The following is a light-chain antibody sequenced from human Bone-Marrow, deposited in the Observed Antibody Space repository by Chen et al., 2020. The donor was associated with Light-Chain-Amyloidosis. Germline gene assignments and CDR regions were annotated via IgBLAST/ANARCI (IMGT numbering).Light chain of an antibody. Sequence: SSELTQDPAVFVALGQTVRIQCQGDSLRSYYASWYQQKPGQAPVLVIYGKNNRPSGIPDRFFGSSSGNTASLTITGAQAEDEADYYCNSRDSSGNHVVFGGGTKLTVL. CDR1: SLRSYY. J-gene: IGLJ2*01. CDR3: NSRDSSGNHVV. V-gene: IGLV3-19*01. CDR2: GKN.